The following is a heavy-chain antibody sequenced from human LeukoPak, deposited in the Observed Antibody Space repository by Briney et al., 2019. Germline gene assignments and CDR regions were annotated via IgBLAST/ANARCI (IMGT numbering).Heavy chain of an antibody. J-gene: IGHJ4*02. CDR2: IYTGGNT. V-gene: IGHV3-53*01. Sequence: LPGGSLRLSCAASGLVFGKYAMAWVRQAPGKGLEWVSTIYTGGNTYYAASVKGRFTISRDFSKNTVFLHMNSLRAEDTAMYYCARGDDSGYYDYFDYWGQGALVTVSS. CDR1: GLVFGKYA. D-gene: IGHD3-22*01. CDR3: ARGDDSGYYDYFDY.